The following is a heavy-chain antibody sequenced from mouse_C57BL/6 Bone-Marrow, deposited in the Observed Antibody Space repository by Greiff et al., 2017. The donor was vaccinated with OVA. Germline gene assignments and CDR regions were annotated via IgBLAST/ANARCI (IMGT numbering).Heavy chain of an antibody. Sequence: EVMLVESGGGLVQPGGSLKLSCAASGFTFSDYGMAWVRQAPRTGPEWVAFISNLAYSIYYADTVTGRFTISRENAKNTLYLEMSSLRSEDTAMYYCARNYDYDWYFDVWGTGTTVTVSS. CDR3: ARNYDYDWYFDV. J-gene: IGHJ1*03. V-gene: IGHV5-15*01. CDR2: ISNLAYSI. CDR1: GFTFSDYG. D-gene: IGHD2-4*01.